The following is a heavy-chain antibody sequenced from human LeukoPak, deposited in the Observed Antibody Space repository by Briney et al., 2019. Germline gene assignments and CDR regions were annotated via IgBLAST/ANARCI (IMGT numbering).Heavy chain of an antibody. V-gene: IGHV3-21*01. J-gene: IGHJ3*02. CDR1: GFSFSSSS. CDR2: ISSRSSFI. D-gene: IGHD3-22*01. CDR3: ARDTYQYGSSFEAFDI. Sequence: GGSLRLSCAASGFSFSSSSMNWVRQAPGKGLEWVSSISSRSSFIYYADSVRGRFTISRDNAKNSLYLLMNSLRAEDTAVYYCARDTYQYGSSFEAFDIWGQGTMVTVSS.